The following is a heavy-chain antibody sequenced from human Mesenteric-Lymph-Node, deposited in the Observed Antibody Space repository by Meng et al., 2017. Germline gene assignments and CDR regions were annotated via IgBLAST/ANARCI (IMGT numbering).Heavy chain of an antibody. V-gene: IGHV3-48*03. CDR1: GFTFSSYA. D-gene: IGHD3-9*01. CDR3: ARGRRSLDSLLLTVFSDY. J-gene: IGHJ4*02. Sequence: GESLKISCAASGFTFSSYAMSWVRQAPGKGLEWVSYISASGNTIYYTDSVKGRFTVSRDNARNSLSLQMDSLRADDTAVYYCARGRRSLDSLLLTVFSDYWGQGTVVTVSS. CDR2: ISASGNTI.